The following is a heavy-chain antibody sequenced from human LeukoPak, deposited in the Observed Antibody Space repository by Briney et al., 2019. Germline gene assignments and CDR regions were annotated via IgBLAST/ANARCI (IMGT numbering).Heavy chain of an antibody. CDR1: GFTFSSYA. V-gene: IGHV3-30*04. J-gene: IGHJ4*02. Sequence: GGSLRLSCAASGFTFSSYAMHWVRQAPGKGLEWVAVISYDGSNKYHADSVKGRFTISRDNSKNTLYLQMNSLRAEDTAVYYCAKNSGGTCYSHLDYWGQGTLVTVSS. CDR2: ISYDGSNK. CDR3: AKNSGGTCYSHLDY. D-gene: IGHD2-15*01.